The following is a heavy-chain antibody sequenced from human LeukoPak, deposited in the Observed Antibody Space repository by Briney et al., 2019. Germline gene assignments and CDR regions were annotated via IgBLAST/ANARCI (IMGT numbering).Heavy chain of an antibody. CDR3: ARQYYDSSGYHLYFDY. V-gene: IGHV5-51*01. D-gene: IGHD3-22*01. CDR2: IYPGDSDT. J-gene: IGHJ4*02. CDR1: GYSFTSYW. Sequence: GESLKISCKGSGYSFTSYWIGWVRQMPGKGLEWMGIIYPGDSDTRYSPSFQGQFTISADKSISTAYLQWSSLKASDTAMYYCARQYYDSSGYHLYFDYWGQGTLVTVSS.